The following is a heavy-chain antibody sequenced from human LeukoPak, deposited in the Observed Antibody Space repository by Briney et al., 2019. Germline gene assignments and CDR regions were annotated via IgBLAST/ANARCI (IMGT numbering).Heavy chain of an antibody. Sequence: SETLSLTCTASGGSISSYYWSWIRQPAGKGLEWIGHIYTTGSTNYNPSLKSRVTISVDKSKNQFSLKLSSVTAADTAVYYCARDLSVTTAFDNWFDPWGQGTLVTVSS. CDR2: IYTTGST. D-gene: IGHD4-17*01. CDR1: GGSISSYY. J-gene: IGHJ5*02. V-gene: IGHV4-4*07. CDR3: ARDLSVTTAFDNWFDP.